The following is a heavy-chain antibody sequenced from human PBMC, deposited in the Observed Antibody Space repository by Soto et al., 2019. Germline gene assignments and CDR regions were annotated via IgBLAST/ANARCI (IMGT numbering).Heavy chain of an antibody. Sequence: PGGSLRLSCAASGFTFSSYWMHWVRQAPGKGLVWVSRINSGGSSTSYADSVKGRFTISRDNAKNTLYLQMNSLRAEDTAVYYCAREKYSSGGAWFDPGAWEPWSPSPQ. CDR1: GFTFSSYW. V-gene: IGHV3-74*01. CDR3: AREKYSSGGAWFDP. J-gene: IGHJ5*02. D-gene: IGHD6-19*01. CDR2: INSGGSST.